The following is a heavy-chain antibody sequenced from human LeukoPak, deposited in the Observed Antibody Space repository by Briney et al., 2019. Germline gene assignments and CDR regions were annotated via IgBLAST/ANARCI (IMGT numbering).Heavy chain of an antibody. D-gene: IGHD6-19*01. J-gene: IGHJ3*02. CDR3: ARVAGRSSGWYYAFDI. CDR2: IWYDGSNK. CDR1: GFTFSSYG. Sequence: PGGSLRLSCAASGFTFSSYGMHWVRQAPGKGLEWVAVIWYDGSNKYYADSVKGRFTISRDNSKNTLYLQMNSLRVGDTAVYYCARVAGRSSGWYYAFDIWGQGTMVTVSS. V-gene: IGHV3-33*01.